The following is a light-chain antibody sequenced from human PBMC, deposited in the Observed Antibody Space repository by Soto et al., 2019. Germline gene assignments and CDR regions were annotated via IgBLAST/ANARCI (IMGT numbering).Light chain of an antibody. Sequence: EIVMTQSPATLSVSPGERATLSCRASQSVSNNLAWYQKKPGQAPRLLIYGASTRATGIPARFSGSGSGTAFTLTISSLPIEDFALSSCLQYLNRWTFGQGTNVEIK. V-gene: IGKV3-15*01. CDR3: LQYLNRWT. CDR2: GAS. CDR1: QSVSNN. J-gene: IGKJ1*01.